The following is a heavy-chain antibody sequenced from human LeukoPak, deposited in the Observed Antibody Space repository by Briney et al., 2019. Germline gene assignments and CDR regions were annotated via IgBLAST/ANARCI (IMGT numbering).Heavy chain of an antibody. V-gene: IGHV4-61*01. CDR1: GGSVSSGSFY. J-gene: IGHJ1*01. CDR3: ARHQYCSSTSCYEYFQH. Sequence: PSETLSLTCSLSGGSVSSGSFYWGWIRQPPGKRLEWIGYVYYSGSTNYNPSPKSRVTISVDTSKNQFSLKLSSVTAADTAVYYCARHQYCSSTSCYEYFQHGGQGTLVTVSS. D-gene: IGHD2-2*01. CDR2: VYYSGST.